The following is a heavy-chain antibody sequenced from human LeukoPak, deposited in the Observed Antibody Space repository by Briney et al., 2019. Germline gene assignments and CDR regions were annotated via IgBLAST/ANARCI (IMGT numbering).Heavy chain of an antibody. Sequence: GGSPRLSCAASGFTFSSYSMNWVRQAPGKGLEYVSYISSGSGTIYYADSVKGRFTISRDNAKNSLYLQMNSLRAEDTAVYYCAKGRRGGSPRAFDIWGQGTMVTVSS. CDR3: AKGRRGGSPRAFDI. D-gene: IGHD3-10*01. CDR1: GFTFSSYS. V-gene: IGHV3-48*04. J-gene: IGHJ3*02. CDR2: ISSGSGTI.